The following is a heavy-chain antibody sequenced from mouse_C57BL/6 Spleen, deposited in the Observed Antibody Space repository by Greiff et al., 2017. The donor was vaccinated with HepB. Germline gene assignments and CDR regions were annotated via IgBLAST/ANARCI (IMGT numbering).Heavy chain of an antibody. V-gene: IGHV1-81*01. CDR3: ARPDGYSFAY. CDR1: GYTFTSYG. D-gene: IGHD2-3*01. J-gene: IGHJ3*01. CDR2: IYPRSGNT. Sequence: VKLMESGAELARPGASVKLSCKASGYTFTSYGISWVKQRTGQGLEWIGEIYPRSGNTYYNEKFKGKATLTADKSSSTAYMELRSLTSEDSAVYFCARPDGYSFAYWGQGTLVTVSA.